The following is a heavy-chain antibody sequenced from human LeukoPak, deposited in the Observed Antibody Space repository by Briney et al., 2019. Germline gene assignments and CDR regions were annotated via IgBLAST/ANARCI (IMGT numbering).Heavy chain of an antibody. CDR3: AKDLYHGVVIMGIQLWFDYGMDV. Sequence: PGRSLRLSCAASGFTFSSYGMLWVRQAPGKGMEWVAVISYDGSNKYYADSVKGRFTISRDNSKNTLYLQMNSLRAEDTAVYYCAKDLYHGVVIMGIQLWFDYGMDVWGQGTTVTVSS. V-gene: IGHV3-30*18. CDR2: ISYDGSNK. J-gene: IGHJ6*02. D-gene: IGHD5-18*01. CDR1: GFTFSSYG.